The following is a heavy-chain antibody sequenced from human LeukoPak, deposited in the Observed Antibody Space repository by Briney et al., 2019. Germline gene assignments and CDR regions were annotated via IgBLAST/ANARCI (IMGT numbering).Heavy chain of an antibody. J-gene: IGHJ4*02. D-gene: IGHD4/OR15-4a*01. V-gene: IGHV3-23*01. Sequence: PGGSLRLSCAASGFTFSSYGMSWVRQAPGKGLEWVSAMIPSGSSTAYADSVKGRFTISRDNSKNTLYLQMNSLRAEDTAVYYCARRAGAYSHPYDYWGQGTLVTVSS. CDR1: GFTFSSYG. CDR2: MIPSGSST. CDR3: ARRAGAYSHPYDY.